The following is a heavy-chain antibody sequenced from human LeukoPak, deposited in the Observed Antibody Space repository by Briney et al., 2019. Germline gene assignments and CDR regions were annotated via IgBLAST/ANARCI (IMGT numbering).Heavy chain of an antibody. J-gene: IGHJ6*02. CDR1: ESTFSKFW. V-gene: IGHV3-74*03. CDR2: INRDGSTT. D-gene: IGHD2/OR15-2a*01. CDR3: ARGNYYGMDV. Sequence: PGGSLRLSCAASESTFSKFWLHWVRQAPGKGLVWVSGINRDGSTTTYADSVKGRFTVSRDNAKNTLYLQMNSLRAEGTAVYYCARGNYYGMDVWGQGTTDTVSS.